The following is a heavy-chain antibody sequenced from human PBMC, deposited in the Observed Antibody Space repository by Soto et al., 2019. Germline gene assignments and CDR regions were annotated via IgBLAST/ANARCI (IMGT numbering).Heavy chain of an antibody. CDR3: AHTRVPDTLDY. CDR2: IYWNGIE. Sequence: GSGPALVNPTQTLTLACRFCGFSLSTRGLGVAWIRQPPGKPLEWLALIYWNGIERYSPSLKSRLTITKDTSKNEVVLTMTNMDPLDTATFYCAHTRVPDTLDYWGQGTLVTVSS. D-gene: IGHD2-2*01. CDR1: GFSLSTRGLG. V-gene: IGHV2-5*01. J-gene: IGHJ4*01.